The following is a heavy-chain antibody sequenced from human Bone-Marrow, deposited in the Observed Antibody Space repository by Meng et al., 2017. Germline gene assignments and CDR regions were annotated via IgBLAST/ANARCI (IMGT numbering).Heavy chain of an antibody. CDR1: GGSISSYY. J-gene: IGHJ4*02. V-gene: IGHV4-59*01. Sequence: SDTLSLTFTVSGGSISSYYWSWIRQPPGKGLEWIGYIYYSGSTNYNPSLKSRVTISVDTSKNQFSLKLSSVTAADTAVYYCARAKRLGPSMIFDYWGQGTLVTVSS. CDR2: IYYSGST. CDR3: ARAKRLGPSMIFDY. D-gene: IGHD2/OR15-2a*01.